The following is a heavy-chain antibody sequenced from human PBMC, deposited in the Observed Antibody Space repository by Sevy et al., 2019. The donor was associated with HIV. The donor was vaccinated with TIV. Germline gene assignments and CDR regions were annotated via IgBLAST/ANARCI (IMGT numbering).Heavy chain of an antibody. Sequence: GGSLRLSCAASALTFTRYAFHWVRQAPGKGPEWLGVISYEGSNIYYGPSVKGRFTISRDNSKNTLYLQMNDMRTEDTAVYYCAKDLHPPVPVRGTNFDYWGRGTLVTVSS. CDR3: AKDLHPPVPVRGTNFDY. CDR2: ISYEGSNI. CDR1: ALTFTRYA. J-gene: IGHJ4*02. D-gene: IGHD1-1*01. V-gene: IGHV3-30*18.